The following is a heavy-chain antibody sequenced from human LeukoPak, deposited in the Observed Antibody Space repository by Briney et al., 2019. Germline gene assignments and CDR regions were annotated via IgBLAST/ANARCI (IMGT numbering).Heavy chain of an antibody. D-gene: IGHD3-10*01. CDR3: AGGAAYGSGSYWDY. CDR2: ISYDGSNK. V-gene: IGHV3-30*14. Sequence: GGSLRLSCAASGFTFSSYAMHWVRQAPGKGLEWVAVISYDGSNKYYADSVKGRFTISRDNSKNALYLQMNSLRAEDTAVYYCAGGAAYGSGSYWDYWGQGTLVTVSS. CDR1: GFTFSSYA. J-gene: IGHJ4*02.